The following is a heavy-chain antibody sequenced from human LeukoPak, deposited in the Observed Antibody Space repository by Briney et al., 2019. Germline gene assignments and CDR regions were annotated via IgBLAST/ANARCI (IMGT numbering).Heavy chain of an antibody. Sequence: ASVKVSCKASGYTFTSYYMHWVRQAPGQGLEWMGRINPNSGGTNYAQKFQGRVTMTRDTSISTAYMELSRLRSDHTAVYYCARDQRSRGVLVEPTDYWGQGTLVTVSS. V-gene: IGHV1-2*06. D-gene: IGHD2-21*01. CDR3: ARDQRSRGVLVEPTDY. CDR1: GYTFTSYY. J-gene: IGHJ4*02. CDR2: INPNSGGT.